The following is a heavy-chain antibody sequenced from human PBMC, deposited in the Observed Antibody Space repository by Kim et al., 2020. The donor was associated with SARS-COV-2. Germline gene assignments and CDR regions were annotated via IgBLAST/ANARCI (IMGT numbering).Heavy chain of an antibody. CDR2: ISSSSSYI. CDR1: GFTFSSYS. D-gene: IGHD1-1*01. J-gene: IGHJ4*02. Sequence: GGSLRLSCAASGFTFSSYSMNWVRQAPGKGLEWVSSISSSSSYIYYADSVKGRFTISSDNAKNSLNPQMNSLRAEDTAVYYCAGEGGQYMVYYFDYWGQGTLVTVSS. V-gene: IGHV3-21*01. CDR3: AGEGGQYMVYYFDY.